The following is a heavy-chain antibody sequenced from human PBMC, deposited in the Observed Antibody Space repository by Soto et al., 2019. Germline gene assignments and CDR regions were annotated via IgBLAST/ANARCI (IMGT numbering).Heavy chain of an antibody. CDR3: ARADRTLVTSYGLDV. Sequence: LSLTCAVSGGSFSGFYWTWIRQPPGEGLEWIGEINHSGTTNFNPSLRSRLTISLDSSKKHFSLKLTSMTAADAAVYHCARADRTLVTSYGLDVWGQGTTVTVSS. V-gene: IGHV4-34*01. CDR2: INHSGTT. J-gene: IGHJ6*02. D-gene: IGHD2-21*02. CDR1: GGSFSGFY.